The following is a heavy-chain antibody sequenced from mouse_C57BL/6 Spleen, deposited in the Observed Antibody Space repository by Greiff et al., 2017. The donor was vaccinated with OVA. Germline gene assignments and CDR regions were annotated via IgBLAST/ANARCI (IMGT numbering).Heavy chain of an antibody. CDR2: FTMYSDAT. CDR3: AKGGGSATGAMDY. CDR1: YFAFMASA. D-gene: IGHD1-1*01. V-gene: IGHV1-49*01. Sequence: LQESGAELVRPGSSVKLSCKDSYFAFMASAMHWVKQRPGHGLEWIGSFTMYSDATEYSENFKGKATLTANTSSSTAYMELSSLTSEDSAVYYCAKGGGSATGAMDYWGQGTSVTVSS. J-gene: IGHJ4*01.